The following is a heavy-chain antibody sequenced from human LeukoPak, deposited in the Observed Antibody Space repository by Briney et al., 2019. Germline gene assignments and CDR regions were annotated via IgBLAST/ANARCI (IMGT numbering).Heavy chain of an antibody. V-gene: IGHV1-69*05. CDR3: ARDRIVGARPNGAFDI. CDR2: IIPIFGTA. D-gene: IGHD1-26*01. J-gene: IGHJ3*02. CDR1: GGTFSSYA. Sequence: GSSVKVSCKASGGTFSSYAISWVRQAPGQGLEWMGRIIPIFGTANYVQKFQGRVTIPTDESTSTAYMELSRLRSEDTAVYSCARDRIVGARPNGAFDIWGQGTMVTVSS.